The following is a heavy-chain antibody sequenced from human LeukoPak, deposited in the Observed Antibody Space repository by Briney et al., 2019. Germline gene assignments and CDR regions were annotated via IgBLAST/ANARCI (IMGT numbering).Heavy chain of an antibody. CDR3: AKGGVEDAFDI. V-gene: IGHV3-9*01. Sequence: GGSLRLSCAASGFTFDDYAMHWVRQAPGKGLEWVSGISWNSGSIGYADSVKGRFTIARDNAKNSLYLQMNSLRAEDTALYYCAKGGVEDAFDIWGQGTMVTVSS. CDR2: ISWNSGSI. D-gene: IGHD3-3*01. J-gene: IGHJ3*02. CDR1: GFTFDDYA.